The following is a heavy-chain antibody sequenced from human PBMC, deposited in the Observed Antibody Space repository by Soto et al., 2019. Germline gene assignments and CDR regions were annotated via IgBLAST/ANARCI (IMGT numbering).Heavy chain of an antibody. Sequence: QVHLVQSGAEVKKPGASVNVSCQASGSITNHHMHWVRQAPGQGLEWMGIVNPSGLSTTYAQKFQGRVTITRDTPTSTVYIELSSLTPEDTAVYFRAKVTLRGPIAGVAPRGPWGQGTLVIVSS. J-gene: IGHJ5*02. CDR3: AKVTLRGPIAGVAPRGP. D-gene: IGHD6-13*01. CDR2: VNPSGLST. V-gene: IGHV1-46*01. CDR1: GSITNHH.